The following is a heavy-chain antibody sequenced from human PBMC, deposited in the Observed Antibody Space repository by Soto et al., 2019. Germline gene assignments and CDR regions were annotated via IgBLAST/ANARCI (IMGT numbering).Heavy chain of an antibody. J-gene: IGHJ4*02. V-gene: IGHV3-30*18. D-gene: IGHD3-22*01. Sequence: VQLLDSGGGLVQPGGSLRLSCAASGFTFSSYGMHWVRQAPGKGLEWVAVISYDGSNKYYADSVKGRFTISRDNSKNTLYLQMNSLRAEDTAVYYCAKTYYYDSSGYGAPYFDYWGQGTLVTVSS. CDR3: AKTYYYDSSGYGAPYFDY. CDR2: ISYDGSNK. CDR1: GFTFSSYG.